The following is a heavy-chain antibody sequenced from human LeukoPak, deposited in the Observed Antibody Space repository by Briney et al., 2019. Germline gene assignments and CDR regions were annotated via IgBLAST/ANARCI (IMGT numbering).Heavy chain of an antibody. J-gene: IGHJ4*02. V-gene: IGHV4-38-2*01. CDR2: IYHSGST. CDR1: GYSISSGYY. Sequence: SETLSLTCAVSGYSISSGYYWGWIRQPPGKGLEWIGSIYHSGSTCYNPSLKSRVTISVDTSKNQFSLKLSSVTAADTAVYYCARGRGDYSDYWGQGTLVTVSS. D-gene: IGHD3-10*01. CDR3: ARGRGDYSDY.